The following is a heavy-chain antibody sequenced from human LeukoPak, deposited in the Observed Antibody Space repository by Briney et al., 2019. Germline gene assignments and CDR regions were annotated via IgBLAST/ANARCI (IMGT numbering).Heavy chain of an antibody. V-gene: IGHV3-7*01. J-gene: IGHJ4*02. CDR2: IKQDGSEK. CDR3: ARDVSVGATQFDY. D-gene: IGHD1-26*01. Sequence: PGGSLRLSCAASGFTFSSYAIHWVRQAPGKGLEWVANIKQDGSEKYYVDSVKGRFTISRDNAKNSLYLQMNSLRAEDTAVYYCARDVSVGATQFDYWGQGTLVTVSS. CDR1: GFTFSSYA.